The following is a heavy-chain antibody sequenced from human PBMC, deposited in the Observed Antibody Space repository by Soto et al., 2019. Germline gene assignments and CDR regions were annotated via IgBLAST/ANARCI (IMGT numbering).Heavy chain of an antibody. V-gene: IGHV4-39*01. CDR1: GGSISSSSYY. D-gene: IGHD3-10*01. CDR2: IYYSGST. Sequence: SETLSLTCTVSGGSISSSSYYWGWIRQPPGKGLEWIGSIYYSGSTYYNPSLKSRVTISVDTSKNQFSLKLSSVTAADTAVYYCASHYGSGSYYSNWFDPWGQGTLVTVSS. J-gene: IGHJ5*02. CDR3: ASHYGSGSYYSNWFDP.